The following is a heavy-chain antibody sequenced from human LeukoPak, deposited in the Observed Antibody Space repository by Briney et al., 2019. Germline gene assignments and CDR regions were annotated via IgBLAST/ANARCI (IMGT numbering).Heavy chain of an antibody. CDR3: AREEGGSGSFDS. V-gene: IGHV1-46*01. CDR2: IHPSGGST. D-gene: IGHD6-19*01. Sequence: VASVKVSFKASGYTFTTDYMHWVRQAPGQGLEWMGVIHPSGGSTSYAQQFQGRVTMTRDTSTSTVYMELSSLRSEDTAIYSCAREEGGSGSFDSWGQGTLVTVSS. J-gene: IGHJ4*02. CDR1: GYTFTTDY.